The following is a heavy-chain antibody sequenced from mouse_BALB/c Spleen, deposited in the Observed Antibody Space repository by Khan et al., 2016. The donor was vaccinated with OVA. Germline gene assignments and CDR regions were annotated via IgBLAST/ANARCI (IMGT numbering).Heavy chain of an antibody. J-gene: IGHJ3*01. CDR1: GYTFTSYY. CDR3: TRSGWAAFAY. CDR2: INPRNGDT. Sequence: QVQLQQPGAELVKPGASVKLSCKASGYTFTSYYIYWVKQRPGQGLEWIGGINPRNGDTYFNEKFESKATLTVDKSSSTAFMQVSSLTSEDSSVYYCTRSGWAAFAYWGQGTLVTVSA. V-gene: IGHV1S81*02. D-gene: IGHD1-1*02.